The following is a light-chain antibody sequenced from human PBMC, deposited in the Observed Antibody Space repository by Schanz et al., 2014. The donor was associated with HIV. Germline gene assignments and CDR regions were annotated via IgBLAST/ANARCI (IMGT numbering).Light chain of an antibody. Sequence: QSVLTQPPSVSGAPGQRVTMSCTGSSSNIGAGYDVHWYQQVPGTAPTLLIYDNNHRPSGVPARFSASKSGTSASLVITGLQAEDEADYYCQSYDSSLSSYVFGSGTKLTVL. J-gene: IGLJ1*01. CDR3: QSYDSSLSSYV. CDR2: DNN. CDR1: SSNIGAGYD. V-gene: IGLV1-40*01.